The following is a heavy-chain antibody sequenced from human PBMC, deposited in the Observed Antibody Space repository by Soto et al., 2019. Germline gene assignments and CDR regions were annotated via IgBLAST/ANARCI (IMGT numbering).Heavy chain of an antibody. CDR3: VKGSDVARQELDY. Sequence: QVQLVESGGGVVQPGRSLRLSCAAPEFTFSNFGMHWVCQAPGKGLEWVAAISADGSDKYFSGSVKGRFTISRDNSKNTLFLQMNSLRVEYTAVYYCVKGSDVARQELDYWGQGTLVTVSS. V-gene: IGHV3-30*18. J-gene: IGHJ4*02. CDR2: ISADGSDK. CDR1: EFTFSNFG. D-gene: IGHD3-3*01.